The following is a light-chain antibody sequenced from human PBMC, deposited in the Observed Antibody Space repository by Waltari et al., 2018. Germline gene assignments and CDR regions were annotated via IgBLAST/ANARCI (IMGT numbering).Light chain of an antibody. J-gene: IGLJ2*01. CDR2: GKT. CDR1: SLRRYY. CDR3: NARDSSDNHVV. Sequence: SSELTQDPAVSVALGQTVRITCQGDSLRRYYASCYQQKPGQAPVLVIYGKTNRPSGIPDRFSGSSSGNTASLTITGAQAEDEADYYCNARDSSDNHVVFGGGTKLTVL. V-gene: IGLV3-19*01.